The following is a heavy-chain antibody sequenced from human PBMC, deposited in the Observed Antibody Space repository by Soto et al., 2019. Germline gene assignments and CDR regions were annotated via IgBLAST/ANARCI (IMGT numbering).Heavy chain of an antibody. CDR2: IYPGDSDT. D-gene: IGHD6-6*01. CDR1: GYSFTSYW. V-gene: IGHV5-51*01. J-gene: IGHJ6*02. CDR3: ASESRDSSSTHYYYRMDV. Sequence: GESLNISCKGSGYSFTSYWIGWVRQMPGKGLEWMGIIYPGDSDTRYSPSFQGQVTISADKSISTAYLQWSSLKASDTAMYYCASESRDSSSTHYYYRMDVWGQGTTVTVAS.